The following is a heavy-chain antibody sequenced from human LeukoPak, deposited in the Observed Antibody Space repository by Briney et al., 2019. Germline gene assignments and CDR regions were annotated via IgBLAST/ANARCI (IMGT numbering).Heavy chain of an antibody. Sequence: PSETLSLTCAVYGGSFSGYYWSWIRQPPGKGLEWIGEINHSGSTNYNPSLKSRVTISVDTSKNQFSLKLSSVTAADTAVYYCARGPGVGAFDIWGQGTMVTVSS. V-gene: IGHV4-34*01. CDR1: GGSFSGYY. J-gene: IGHJ3*02. CDR2: INHSGST. CDR3: ARGPGVGAFDI. D-gene: IGHD2-8*01.